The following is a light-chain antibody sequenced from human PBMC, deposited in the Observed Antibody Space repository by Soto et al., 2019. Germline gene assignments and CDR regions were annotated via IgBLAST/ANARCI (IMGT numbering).Light chain of an antibody. CDR1: QGIGND. CDR2: AAS. Sequence: AIQMTQSPSSLSVSVGDRVTITCRASQGIGNDVGWYQQKPGKAPKLLIYAASSLQSGVSSRFSGSRSGTDFTLTISSLQPEDFATYYCLQDHNYPLTFGGGTKVEIK. J-gene: IGKJ4*01. CDR3: LQDHNYPLT. V-gene: IGKV1-6*01.